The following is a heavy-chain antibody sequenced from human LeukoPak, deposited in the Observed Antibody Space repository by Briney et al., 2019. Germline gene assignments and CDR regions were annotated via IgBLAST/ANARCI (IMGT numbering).Heavy chain of an antibody. CDR1: GASISTYY. D-gene: IGHD1-26*01. CDR3: ATLYRVAATGGDAFDI. Sequence: SETLSLTCTVSGASISTYYWSWIRQPPGKGLEWRGYIYYSGSTNYNPSLKSRVTISVDTFKNQFCLKLSSVTAADTAMYYCATLYRVAATGGDAFDIWGQGTMVTVSS. CDR2: IYYSGST. V-gene: IGHV4-59*01. J-gene: IGHJ3*02.